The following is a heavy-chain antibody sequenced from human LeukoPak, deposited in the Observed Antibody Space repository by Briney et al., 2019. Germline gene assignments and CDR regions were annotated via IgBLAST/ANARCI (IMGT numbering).Heavy chain of an antibody. J-gene: IGHJ4*02. CDR1: GGSISSGDYY. Sequence: SQTLSLTCTVSGGSISSGDYYWSWIRQPPGKGLEWIGYIYYSGSTNYNPSLKSRVTISVDTSKNQFSLKLSSVTAADTAVYYCARHSPYYDSSEYDYWGQGTLVTVSS. CDR2: IYYSGST. V-gene: IGHV4-61*08. D-gene: IGHD3-22*01. CDR3: ARHSPYYDSSEYDY.